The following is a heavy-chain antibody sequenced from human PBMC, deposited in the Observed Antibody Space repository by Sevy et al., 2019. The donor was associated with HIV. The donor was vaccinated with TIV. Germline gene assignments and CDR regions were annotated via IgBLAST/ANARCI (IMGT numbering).Heavy chain of an antibody. CDR2: ISSSSSYI. Sequence: GGSLRLSCAASGFTFTTYTINWVRQAPGKGLEWVSSISSSSSYIYYTDSVKGRFSISRDNAKNSLYLQMDSLRAEDTAVYYCVRVLDSYYSMDVWGQGTTVTVSS. CDR3: VRVLDSYYSMDV. V-gene: IGHV3-21*01. CDR1: GFTFTTYT. J-gene: IGHJ6*02. D-gene: IGHD1-26*01.